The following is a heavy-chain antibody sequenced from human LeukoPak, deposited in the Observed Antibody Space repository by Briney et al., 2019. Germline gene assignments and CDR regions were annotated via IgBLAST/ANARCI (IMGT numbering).Heavy chain of an antibody. J-gene: IGHJ4*02. CDR2: IYTSGST. Sequence: PSETLSLTCTVSGGSISSYYWSWIRQPAGKGLEWIGRIYTSGSTNYNPSLKSRVTISVDRPKNQFSLKLSSVTAADTAVYYCARDNQSSGWGPHYFNYWGQGTLVTVSS. CDR1: GGSISSYY. CDR3: ARDNQSSGWGPHYFNY. V-gene: IGHV4-4*07. D-gene: IGHD6-19*01.